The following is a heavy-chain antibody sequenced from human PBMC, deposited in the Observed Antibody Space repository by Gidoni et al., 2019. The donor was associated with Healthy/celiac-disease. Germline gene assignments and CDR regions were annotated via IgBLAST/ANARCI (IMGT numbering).Heavy chain of an antibody. Sequence: EVQLVESGGGLVQPGRSLRLSCAASGLTFDDYAMHWVRQAPGKGLEWVSGISWNSGSIGYADSVKGRFTISRDNAKNSLYLQMNSLRAEDTALYYCAKAAAGTPTSSFDYWGQGTLVTVSS. CDR2: ISWNSGSI. J-gene: IGHJ4*02. CDR1: GLTFDDYA. D-gene: IGHD6-13*01. V-gene: IGHV3-9*01. CDR3: AKAAAGTPTSSFDY.